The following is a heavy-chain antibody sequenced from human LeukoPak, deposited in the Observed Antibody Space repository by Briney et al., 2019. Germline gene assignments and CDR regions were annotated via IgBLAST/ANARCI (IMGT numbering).Heavy chain of an antibody. J-gene: IGHJ4*02. CDR3: ARVYGGSSPFDY. CDR2: IHSSDSTI. D-gene: IGHD4-23*01. CDR1: GFTFSSYE. Sequence: WGSLTLSCAASGFTFSSYEMHWVRQAPGKGLEWVSYIHSSDSTIYYADSVKGRFAISRDNEKHSLYLQMNSLRAEDTAVYYCARVYGGSSPFDYWGQGTLVTVSS. V-gene: IGHV3-48*03.